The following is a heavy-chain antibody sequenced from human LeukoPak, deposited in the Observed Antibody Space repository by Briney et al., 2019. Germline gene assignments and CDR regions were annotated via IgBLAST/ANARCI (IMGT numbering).Heavy chain of an antibody. D-gene: IGHD5/OR15-5a*01. CDR2: ISYDGSNK. CDR3: ARERGVYYSSYGMDV. CDR1: GFTFSSYG. V-gene: IGHV3-30*03. J-gene: IGHJ6*02. Sequence: PGGSLRLSCAASGFTFSSYGMHWVRQAPGKGLEWVAVISYDGSNKYYADSVKGRFTISRDNSKNTLYLQMNSLRAEDTAVYYCARERGVYYSSYGMDVWGQGTTVTVSS.